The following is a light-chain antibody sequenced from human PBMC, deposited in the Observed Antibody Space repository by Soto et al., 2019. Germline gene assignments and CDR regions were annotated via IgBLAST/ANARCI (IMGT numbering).Light chain of an antibody. CDR2: GAS. Sequence: EIVLTQSPGTLSLSPGERATISCRASQSVSSSYLAWYQQKPGQAPRLLMYGASSRATGIPDRFSGSGSGADFSLPISSLEPEEVAVYYCQQWDGRSPVTCGGGTKLEIK. CDR3: QQWDGRSPVT. J-gene: IGKJ4*01. V-gene: IGKV3-20*01. CDR1: QSVSSSY.